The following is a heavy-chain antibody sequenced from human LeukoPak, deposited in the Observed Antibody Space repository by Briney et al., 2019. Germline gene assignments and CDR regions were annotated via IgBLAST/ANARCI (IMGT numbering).Heavy chain of an antibody. CDR2: IRYDGSNK. J-gene: IGHJ6*03. V-gene: IGHV3-30*02. D-gene: IGHD4-23*01. Sequence: PGGSLRLSCAASGFTFSSYGMHWVRQAPGKGLEWVAFIRYDGSNKYYADSVKGRFTISRDNSKNTLYLQMNSLRAEDTAVYYCARDLMTTVVPKHPQYYYYMDVWGKGTTVTVSS. CDR1: GFTFSSYG. CDR3: ARDLMTTVVPKHPQYYYYMDV.